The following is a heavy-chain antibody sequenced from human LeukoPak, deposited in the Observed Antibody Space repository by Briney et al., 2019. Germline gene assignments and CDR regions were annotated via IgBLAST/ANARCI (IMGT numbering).Heavy chain of an antibody. CDR1: GFTFSSYS. D-gene: IGHD3-22*01. J-gene: IGHJ4*02. CDR3: ARDRGIYYDSSGYYYDY. CDR2: ISSSSSYI. V-gene: IGHV3-21*01. Sequence: GGSVRLSCAASGFTFSSYSMNWVRQAPGKGLEWVSSISSSSSYIYYADSVKGRFTISRDNAKNSLYLQMNSLRAEDTAVYYCARDRGIYYDSSGYYYDYWGQGTLVTVSS.